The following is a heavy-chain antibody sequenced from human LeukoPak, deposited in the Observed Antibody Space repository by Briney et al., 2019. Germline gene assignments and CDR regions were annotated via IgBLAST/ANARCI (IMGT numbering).Heavy chain of an antibody. Sequence: GGSLRLSCAASGFTFSSYAMSWVRQAPGKGLEWVSRINSDGSSTSYADSVKGRFTISRDNAKNTLYLQMNSLRAEDTAVYYCARAVTGYSDYWGQGTLVTVSS. CDR1: GFTFSSYA. J-gene: IGHJ4*02. CDR3: ARAVTGYSDY. V-gene: IGHV3-74*01. CDR2: INSDGSST. D-gene: IGHD3-9*01.